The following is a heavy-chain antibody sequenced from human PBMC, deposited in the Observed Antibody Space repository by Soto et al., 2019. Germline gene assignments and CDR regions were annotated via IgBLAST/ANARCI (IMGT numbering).Heavy chain of an antibody. J-gene: IGHJ3*01. CDR1: GYTFTGYH. CDR3: ARDRRFYDSGSYDIANDAFDV. V-gene: IGHV1-2*02. D-gene: IGHD3-22*01. Sequence: QVQLVQSGAEVKKPWASVKVSCKASGYTFTGYHMHWVRQAPGQGLGWMGLSNPNSGGTNYAQKVQGRVTMTTDTSISTAYMAVSRLRSDDTAVYYCARDRRFYDSGSYDIANDAFDVWGQGTMVTVSS. CDR2: SNPNSGGT.